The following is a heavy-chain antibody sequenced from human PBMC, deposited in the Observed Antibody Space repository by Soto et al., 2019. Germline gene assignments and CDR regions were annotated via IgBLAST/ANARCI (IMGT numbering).Heavy chain of an antibody. V-gene: IGHV5-51*01. J-gene: IGHJ5*02. CDR1: GYNFATYW. CDR3: ARSGYNFGYQYWFDP. CDR2: IYPSDSDT. Sequence: GASLKISCKASGYNFATYWIGWVRQMPGKGLEWMGIIYPSDSDTRYSPSFQGQVTISADKSINTAYLQWSSLKASDSAMYYCARSGYNFGYQYWFDPWGQGTLVTVSS. D-gene: IGHD5-12*01.